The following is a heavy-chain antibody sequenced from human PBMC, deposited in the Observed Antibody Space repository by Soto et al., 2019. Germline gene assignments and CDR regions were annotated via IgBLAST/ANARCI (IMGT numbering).Heavy chain of an antibody. V-gene: IGHV1-2*02. CDR2: INPNSGGT. CDR3: AREGGIAVAHHLRLGMDD. D-gene: IGHD6-19*01. CDR1: GYTFTGYY. Sequence: QVQLVQSGAEVKKPGASVKVSCKASGYTFTGYYMHWVRQAPGQGLEWMGWINPNSGGTNYAQKFKGRVTMTRDTSISTAYMELSRLRSDDTAVYYCAREGGIAVAHHLRLGMDDWGQGTTVTVSS. J-gene: IGHJ6*02.